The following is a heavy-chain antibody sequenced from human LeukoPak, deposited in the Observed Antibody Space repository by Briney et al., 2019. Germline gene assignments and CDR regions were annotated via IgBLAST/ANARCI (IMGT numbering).Heavy chain of an antibody. V-gene: IGHV1-8*03. J-gene: IGHJ4*02. CDR1: GYTFTSYD. CDR3: ARRAYNWNYYFDY. D-gene: IGHD1-7*01. Sequence: ASVKVYCKASGYTFTSYDINWVRQATGQGLEWMGWMNPNSGNTGYAQKFQGRVTITRNTSISTAYMELSSLRSEDTAVYYCARRAYNWNYYFDYWGQGTLVTVSS. CDR2: MNPNSGNT.